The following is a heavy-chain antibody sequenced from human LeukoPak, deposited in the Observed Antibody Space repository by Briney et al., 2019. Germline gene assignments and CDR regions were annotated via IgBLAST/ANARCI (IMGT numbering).Heavy chain of an antibody. Sequence: GGSLRLSCAASGFSFHEQDMHWVRQTPGKGLEWVSLISGGGGNKHYADSVRGRFTISRDNSKNLLSLQMNSLRGDDTALYFCAKRSGSPHNFDYWGQGALVTVSS. D-gene: IGHD1-1*01. CDR3: AKRSGSPHNFDY. V-gene: IGHV3-43*02. J-gene: IGHJ4*02. CDR1: GFSFHEQD. CDR2: ISGGGGNK.